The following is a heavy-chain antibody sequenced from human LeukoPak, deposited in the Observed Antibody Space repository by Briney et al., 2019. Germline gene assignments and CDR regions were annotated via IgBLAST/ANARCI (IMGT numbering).Heavy chain of an antibody. CDR2: IYYSGST. CDR1: GGSISSGDYY. V-gene: IGHV4-30-4*01. Sequence: SETLSLTCTVSGGSISSGDYYWSWIRQPPGKGLEWIGYIYYSGSTYYNPSLKSRVTISVDTSKNQFSLKLSSVTAADTAVYYCARDSIAAAGTPYYFDYWGQGTLVTVSS. CDR3: ARDSIAAAGTPYYFDY. J-gene: IGHJ4*02. D-gene: IGHD6-13*01.